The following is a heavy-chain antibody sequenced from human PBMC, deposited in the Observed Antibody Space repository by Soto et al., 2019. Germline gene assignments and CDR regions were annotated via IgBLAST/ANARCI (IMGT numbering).Heavy chain of an antibody. CDR3: AREYYDSSCYGIAT. J-gene: IGHJ4*02. CDR1: GGSISRYY. V-gene: IGHV4-59*01. Sequence: SETLSLTCTASGGSISRYYWSWIRQPPGKGLEWIGYIYYSGSTNYNPSLKSRVTISVDTSKNQFSLKLSSVTAADTAVYYCAREYYDSSCYGIATWGQGTLVTVS. D-gene: IGHD3-22*01. CDR2: IYYSGST.